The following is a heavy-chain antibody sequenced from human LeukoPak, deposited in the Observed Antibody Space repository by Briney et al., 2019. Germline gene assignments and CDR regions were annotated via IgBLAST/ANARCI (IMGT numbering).Heavy chain of an antibody. CDR3: ARRCSGDDCYSE. Sequence: SETLSLTCSVSGGSMNSYYWSWIRQSPGKGLEWIGYIYYSGSTNYNPSLKSRVTISVDTSKNQFSLKLSSVTAADTAVYYCARRCSGDDCYSEWGQGTLVTVSS. CDR1: GGSMNSYY. V-gene: IGHV4-59*08. D-gene: IGHD2-21*02. CDR2: IYYSGST. J-gene: IGHJ4*02.